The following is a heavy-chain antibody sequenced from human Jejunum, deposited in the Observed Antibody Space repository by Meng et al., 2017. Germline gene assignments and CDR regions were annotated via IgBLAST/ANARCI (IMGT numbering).Heavy chain of an antibody. J-gene: IGHJ4*02. CDR1: GFIFNDFH. D-gene: IGHD2-15*01. CDR3: ARDPKYCSGGSCYAGFVDY. Sequence: QVQLVESGGGGVKPGGSLRRACAASGFIFNDFHMTWIRQTPGKGLEWVSHISTSGSTIYYADSVQGRFTISRDNARNSVYLHMNSLRAEDTAVYYCARDPKYCSGGSCYAGFVDYWGQGTLVTVSS. V-gene: IGHV3-11*01. CDR2: ISTSGSTI.